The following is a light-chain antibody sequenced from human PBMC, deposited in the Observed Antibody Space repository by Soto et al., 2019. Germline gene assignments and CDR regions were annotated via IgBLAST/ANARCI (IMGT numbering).Light chain of an antibody. CDR1: SSNIGINT. Sequence: QSVLTQPPSASGTPGQRVTISCSGSSSNIGINTASWYQQLPGTAPKLLIYGNDQRPSGVPDRFSGSKSGTSASLAISGLQSEDEAEYYCAAWDDSLNGLVFGGGTKLTVL. J-gene: IGLJ3*02. CDR2: GND. CDR3: AAWDDSLNGLV. V-gene: IGLV1-44*01.